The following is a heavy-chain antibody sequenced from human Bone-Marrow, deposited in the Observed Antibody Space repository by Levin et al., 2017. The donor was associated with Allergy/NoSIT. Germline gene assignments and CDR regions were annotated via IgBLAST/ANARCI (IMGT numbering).Heavy chain of an antibody. CDR3: VRYFYTSGPGHFDS. J-gene: IGHJ4*02. CDR2: IKHDGSEA. Sequence: GGSLRLSCAASGFTFRSYWMSWVRQAPGKGLECLAYIKHDGSEAYYVTSVEGRFTISRDNAKNSLFLQMNSLRAEDTAVYYCVRYFYTSGPGHFDSWGQGSLVTVSS. D-gene: IGHD6-19*01. V-gene: IGHV3-7*01. CDR1: GFTFRSYW.